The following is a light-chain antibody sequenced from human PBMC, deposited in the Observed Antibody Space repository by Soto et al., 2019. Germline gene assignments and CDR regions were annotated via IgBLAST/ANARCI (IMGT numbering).Light chain of an antibody. CDR1: SSDVGGYDY. Sequence: QSVLTQPRSVSGSPGQSVAISCTGTSSDVGGYDYVSWYQQHPGEAPKVMIYDVTKRPSGVPDRFSGSKSGNTASLTISGLQAEDEADYYCCSYAGGYTDVFGTGTKVTVL. CDR3: CSYAGGYTDV. V-gene: IGLV2-11*01. CDR2: DVT. J-gene: IGLJ1*01.